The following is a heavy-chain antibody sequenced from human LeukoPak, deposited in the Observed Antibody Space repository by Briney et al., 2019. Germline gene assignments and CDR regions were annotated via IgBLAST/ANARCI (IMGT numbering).Heavy chain of an antibody. CDR2: ISGSGGST. CDR1: GFAFSSYA. D-gene: IGHD3-22*01. J-gene: IGHJ4*02. V-gene: IGHV3-23*01. Sequence: PGGSLRLSCAASGFAFSSYAMSWVRQAPGKGLEWVSAISGSGGSTYYADSVKGRFTISRDNPKNTLYLQMNSLRAEDTAVYYCAKDQGTYYYDSSGYYPLYSFDYWGQGTLVTVSS. CDR3: AKDQGTYYYDSSGYYPLYSFDY.